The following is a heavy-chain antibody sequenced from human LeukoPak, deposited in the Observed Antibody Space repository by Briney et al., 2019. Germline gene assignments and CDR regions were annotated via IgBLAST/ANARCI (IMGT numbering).Heavy chain of an antibody. D-gene: IGHD2-2*01. CDR3: GRWGIEAAIDY. Sequence: GGSLRPSRATSGFTFSPYWMNWVRQAPGKGLEWVANVNPDGSETYYLDSVKGRFTISRDNVKNSLYLLMNSLRAEDTAVYYCGRWGIEAAIDYWGQGTLVTVSS. CDR2: VNPDGSET. J-gene: IGHJ4*02. CDR1: GFTFSPYW. V-gene: IGHV3-7*01.